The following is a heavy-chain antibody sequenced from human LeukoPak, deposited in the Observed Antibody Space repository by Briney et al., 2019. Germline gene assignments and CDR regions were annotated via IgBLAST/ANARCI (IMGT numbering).Heavy chain of an antibody. CDR2: INHSGST. CDR1: GGSFSGYY. Sequence: PSETLSLTCGVYGGSFSGYYWSWIRQPPGKGLEWIGEINHSGSTNYNPSLKSRVTISVDTSKNQFSLKLSSVTAADTAVYYCARTPIQLWFGFDYWGQGTLVTVSS. V-gene: IGHV4-34*01. D-gene: IGHD5-18*01. J-gene: IGHJ4*02. CDR3: ARTPIQLWFGFDY.